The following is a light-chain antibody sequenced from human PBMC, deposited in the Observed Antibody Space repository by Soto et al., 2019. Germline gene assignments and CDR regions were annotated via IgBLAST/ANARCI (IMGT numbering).Light chain of an antibody. V-gene: IGLV1-44*01. CDR1: SSNIGSNT. CDR3: AAWDDSLNGHVV. CDR2: NND. J-gene: IGLJ2*01. Sequence: QSVLTQPPSASGTPGQRVTISCSGGSSNIGSNTVNWYQQVPGTAPKLLIYNNDQRPSGVPDRVSGSKSGTSASLAISGLQSEDEADYYCAAWDDSLNGHVVFGGGTKLTVL.